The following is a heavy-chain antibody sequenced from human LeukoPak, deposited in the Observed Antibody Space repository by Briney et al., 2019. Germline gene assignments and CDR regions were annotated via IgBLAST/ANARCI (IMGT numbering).Heavy chain of an antibody. CDR2: IYYSGST. Sequence: SETLSLTCTVSGGSISSYYWSWIRQPPGKGLEWIGYIYYSGSTNYNPSLKSRVTISADTSKKQFALKLRSVTAADTAVYYCTRAVQPDRPPPLKGYYYMDVWGKGTTVTVSS. D-gene: IGHD1-1*01. V-gene: IGHV4-59*01. J-gene: IGHJ6*03. CDR1: GGSISSYY. CDR3: TRAVQPDRPPPLKGYYYMDV.